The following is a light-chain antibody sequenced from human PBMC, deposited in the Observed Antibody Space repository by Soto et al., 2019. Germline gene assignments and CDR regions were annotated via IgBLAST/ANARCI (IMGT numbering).Light chain of an antibody. CDR3: SSYTSSTTVV. CDR1: SSDVGGYNY. CDR2: EVS. V-gene: IGLV2-14*01. Sequence: QSALTQPASVSGSPGQSITISCTGTSSDVGGYNYVSWYQQPPGKAPKLMIYEVSNRPSGVSNRFSGSKSGNTASLTISGLQDEDEADYYCSSYTSSTTVVFGGGTQLTVL. J-gene: IGLJ2*01.